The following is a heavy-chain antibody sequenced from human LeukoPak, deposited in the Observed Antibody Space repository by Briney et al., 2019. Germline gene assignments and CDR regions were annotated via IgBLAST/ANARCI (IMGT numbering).Heavy chain of an antibody. CDR2: IYHSGRA. D-gene: IGHD2-21*02. CDR3: ARGVRDNYYYYMHV. J-gene: IGHJ6*03. V-gene: IGHV4-4*02. CDR1: GGSISSNNW. Sequence: SETLSLTCAVSGGSISSNNWWSWVRQSPGKGLEWIGEIYHSGRANYNPAPKSRVTISVDKSKIQFFLKLSSVTAADTAVYYCARGVRDNYYYYMHVWGKGTTVIVSS.